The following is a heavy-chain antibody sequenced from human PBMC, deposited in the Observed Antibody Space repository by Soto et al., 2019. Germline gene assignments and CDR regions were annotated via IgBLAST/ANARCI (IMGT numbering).Heavy chain of an antibody. J-gene: IGHJ4*02. D-gene: IGHD2-15*01. CDR2: IWLDGTKK. V-gene: IGHV3-33*08. Sequence: QVQLVESGGGVVQPGRSLSLSCVGSGFTFTQYGMHWVRQAPGKGLEWVAVIWLDGTKKFYEDTVKGRFTISRDDSKKTLYLQIDSLRADDTAVSWRAIDISSLRTDQSNNFFDHWGQGAMVTVSA. CDR1: GFTFTQYG. CDR3: AIDISSLRTDQSNNFFDH.